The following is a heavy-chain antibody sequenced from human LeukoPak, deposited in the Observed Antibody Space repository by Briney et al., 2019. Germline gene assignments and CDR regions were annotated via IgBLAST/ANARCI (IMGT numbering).Heavy chain of an antibody. J-gene: IGHJ4*02. V-gene: IGHV4-34*01. Sequence: KTSETLSLTCAVYGGSFSGYYWSWIRQPPGKGLEWIGEINHSGSTNYNPSLKSRVTMSVDMSNNQFSLRLSSVTAADTAVYFCARLRAAASYEEDYYFDYWGQGTLVTVSS. CDR1: GGSFSGYY. CDR2: INHSGST. CDR3: ARLRAAASYEEDYYFDY. D-gene: IGHD6-13*01.